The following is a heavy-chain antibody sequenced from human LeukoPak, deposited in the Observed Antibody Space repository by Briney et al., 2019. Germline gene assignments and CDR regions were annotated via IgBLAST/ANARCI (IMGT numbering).Heavy chain of an antibody. J-gene: IGHJ4*02. CDR1: GFTFSSYS. CDR2: ISSSSSYI. D-gene: IGHD3-3*01. CDR3: ARGAGNPYDFWSGYHAVFYYFDY. V-gene: IGHV3-21*01. Sequence: GGSLRLSCAASGFTFSSYSMNWVRQAPGKGLEWVSPISSSSSYIYYADSVKGRFTISRDNAKNPLYLQMNSLRAEDTAVYYCARGAGNPYDFWSGYHAVFYYFDYWGQGTLVTVSS.